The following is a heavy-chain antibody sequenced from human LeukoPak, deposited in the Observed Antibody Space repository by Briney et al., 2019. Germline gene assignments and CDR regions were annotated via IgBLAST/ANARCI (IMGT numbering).Heavy chain of an antibody. J-gene: IGHJ4*02. CDR2: IHYSGST. D-gene: IGHD3-9*01. CDR1: GGSISSYY. V-gene: IGHV4-59*12. Sequence: SETLSLTCTVSGGSISSYYWSWIRQPPGKGLEWIGYIHYSGSTNYNPSLKSRVTISLDTSENQFSLKLSSVTAADTAVYYCARLLYFDWPPYFDYWGQGTLVTVSS. CDR3: ARLLYFDWPPYFDY.